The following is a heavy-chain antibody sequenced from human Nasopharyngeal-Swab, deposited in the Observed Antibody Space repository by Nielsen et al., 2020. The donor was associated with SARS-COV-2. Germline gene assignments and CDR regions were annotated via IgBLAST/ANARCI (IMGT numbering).Heavy chain of an antibody. CDR3: TRAKDDSSGSLFDY. CDR1: GFIFSGSS. Sequence: WGSLRLSCAASGFIFSGSSMHWVRQASGQGLEWIGRIRSKANSYATVYAASVKGRFTISRADSKNTAYLQMNSLKTEDTAVYYCTRAKDDSSGSLFDYWGQGNLVTVSS. CDR2: IRSKANSYAT. D-gene: IGHD3-22*01. V-gene: IGHV3-73*01. J-gene: IGHJ4*02.